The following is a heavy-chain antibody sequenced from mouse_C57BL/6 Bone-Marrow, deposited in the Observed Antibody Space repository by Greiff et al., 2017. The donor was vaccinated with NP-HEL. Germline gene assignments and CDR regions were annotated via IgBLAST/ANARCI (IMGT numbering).Heavy chain of an antibody. CDR3: ARHEGYSNYWYFDV. V-gene: IGHV5-15*01. CDR1: GFTFSDYG. J-gene: IGHJ1*03. D-gene: IGHD2-5*01. CDR2: ISNLAYSI. Sequence: EVMLVESGGGLVQPGGSLKLSCAASGFTFSDYGMAWVRQAPRKGPEWVAFISNLAYSIYYADTVTGRFTISRENAKNTLYLEMSSLRSEDTAMYYCARHEGYSNYWYFDVWGTGTTVTVSS.